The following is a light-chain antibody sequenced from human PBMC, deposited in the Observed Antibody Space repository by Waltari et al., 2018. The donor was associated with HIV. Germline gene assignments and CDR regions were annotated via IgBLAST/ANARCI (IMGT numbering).Light chain of an antibody. CDR1: ALPKHY. CDR2: EDS. Sequence: SYELTQPPSVSVSPGQTARITCSGDALPKHYAYWYQKKSGQAPVLVIYEDSKRPSGIPERLSGSRSGKMATLTISGAQVEDEGDYHCYSTDSSGFGVFGGGTKLTVL. V-gene: IGLV3-10*01. J-gene: IGLJ2*01. CDR3: YSTDSSGFGV.